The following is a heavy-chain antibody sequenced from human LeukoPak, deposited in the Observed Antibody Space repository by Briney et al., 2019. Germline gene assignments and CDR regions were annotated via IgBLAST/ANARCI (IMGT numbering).Heavy chain of an antibody. CDR1: GFTFSSLA. Sequence: GGSLRLSCAASGFTFSSLAMTWVRQAPGKGLEWVSTIRSNGDTTYNADSVKGRFTISRDNSKNTLYLELNSLRVEDTATFYCAKGQELDDGVFDSWGQGTMVTVSS. D-gene: IGHD1-1*01. V-gene: IGHV3-23*01. CDR3: AKGQELDDGVFDS. J-gene: IGHJ4*02. CDR2: IRSNGDTT.